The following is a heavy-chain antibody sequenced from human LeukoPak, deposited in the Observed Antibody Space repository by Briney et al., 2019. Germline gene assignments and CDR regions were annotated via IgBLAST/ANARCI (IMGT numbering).Heavy chain of an antibody. V-gene: IGHV3-21*06. Sequence: GGTLRLSCAASGFTFSSYSMKWVRQAPGKGLEWVSFISSSSSYIYYADSVKGRFTVSRDNAKNLLYLEMNSLTAEDTAVYYCAREKGSGWYYFDYWGQGTLVTVAS. CDR1: GFTFSSYS. CDR3: AREKGSGWYYFDY. CDR2: ISSSSSYI. D-gene: IGHD6-19*01. J-gene: IGHJ4*02.